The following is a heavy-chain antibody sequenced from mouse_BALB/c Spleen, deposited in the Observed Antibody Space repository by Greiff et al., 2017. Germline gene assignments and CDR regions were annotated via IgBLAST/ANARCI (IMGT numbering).Heavy chain of an antibody. Sequence: QVQLQQSGAELMKPGASVKISCKATGYTFSSYWIEWVKQRPGHGLEWIGEILPGSGSTNYNEKFKGKATFTADTSSNTAYMQLSSLTSEDSAVYYCARGGHYYAMDYWGQGTSVTVSS. V-gene: IGHV1-9*01. J-gene: IGHJ4*01. CDR1: GYTFSSYW. CDR3: ARGGHYYAMDY. CDR2: ILPGSGST. D-gene: IGHD3-3*01.